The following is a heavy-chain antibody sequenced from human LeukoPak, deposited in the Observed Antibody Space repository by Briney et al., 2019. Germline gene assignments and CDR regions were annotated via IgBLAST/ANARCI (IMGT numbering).Heavy chain of an antibody. CDR3: AKEEQYSYAI. CDR1: GFTFSSYG. CDR2: ISDDGSNK. D-gene: IGHD5-18*01. J-gene: IGHJ4*01. Sequence: GGSVRLSCAASGFTFSSYGMHWVRQAPGKGLEWVAVISDDGSNKYYADSVKGRFTISRDNSKNTLYLKMNSLRAEDTDVYYCAKEEQYSYAIWGQRTLTTVSS. V-gene: IGHV3-30*18.